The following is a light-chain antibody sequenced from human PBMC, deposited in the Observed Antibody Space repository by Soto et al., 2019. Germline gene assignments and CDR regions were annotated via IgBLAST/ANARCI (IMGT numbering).Light chain of an antibody. CDR3: PQYKSYPWT. Sequence: DIQMTHSPSSLSASVGDRVTITCRASQGIRNDLGWYQQKPGKAPKGLIYAASNLQSGVPSRFSGSGSEKEFTLTISSLQPEASATYYCPQYKSYPWTTGPGTQVDIX. CDR2: AAS. V-gene: IGKV1-17*01. CDR1: QGIRND. J-gene: IGKJ1*01.